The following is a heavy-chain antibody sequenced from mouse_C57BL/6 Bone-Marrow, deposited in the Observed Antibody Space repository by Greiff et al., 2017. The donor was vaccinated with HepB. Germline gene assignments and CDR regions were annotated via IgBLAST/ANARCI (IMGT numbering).Heavy chain of an antibody. CDR1: GFSLTSYG. Sequence: VKLQESGPGLVQPSQSLSITCTVSGFSLTSYGVHWVRQSPGKGLEWLGVIWSGGSTDYNAAFISRLSISKDNSKSQVFFKMNSLQADDTAIYYCARKVPYYYGSSYWYFDVWGTGTTVTVSS. D-gene: IGHD1-1*01. CDR3: ARKVPYYYGSSYWYFDV. J-gene: IGHJ1*03. V-gene: IGHV2-2*01. CDR2: IWSGGST.